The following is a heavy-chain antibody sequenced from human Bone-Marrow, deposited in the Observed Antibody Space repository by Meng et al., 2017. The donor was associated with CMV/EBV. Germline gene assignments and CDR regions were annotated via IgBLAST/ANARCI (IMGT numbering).Heavy chain of an antibody. V-gene: IGHV4-31*02. CDR1: ISRGGYY. CDR2: IYYSGST. J-gene: IGHJ5*02. D-gene: IGHD3-3*01. Sequence: ISRGGYYWSWIRQHPGKGLEWIGYIYYSGSTYYNPSLKSRVTISVDTSKNQFSLKLSSVTAADTAVYHCARTKYYDFWSGIGEWFDPWGQGTLVTVSS. CDR3: ARTKYYDFWSGIGEWFDP.